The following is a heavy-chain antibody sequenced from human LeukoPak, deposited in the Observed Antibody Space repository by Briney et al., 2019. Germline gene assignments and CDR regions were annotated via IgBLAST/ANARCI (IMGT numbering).Heavy chain of an antibody. CDR3: ARVKYYYDSSGYYEYYFDY. CDR2: IKQDGSEK. Sequence: PGGSLRLSCAASGFTFSSYWMSWVRQAPGKGLEWVANIKQDGSEKCYVDSVKGRFTISRDNAKNSLYLQMNSLRAEDTAVYFCARVKYYYDSSGYYEYYFDYWGQGTLVTVSS. CDR1: GFTFSSYW. V-gene: IGHV3-7*03. D-gene: IGHD3-22*01. J-gene: IGHJ4*02.